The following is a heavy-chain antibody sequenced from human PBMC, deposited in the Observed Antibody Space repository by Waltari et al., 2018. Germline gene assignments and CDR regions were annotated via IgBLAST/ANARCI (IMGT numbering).Heavy chain of an antibody. D-gene: IGHD2-15*01. Sequence: VQLQQWGAGLLKPSVTLSLTCDVYGGSFSDYYWSWIRQPPGKGLEWIGEIHHSGNTNYNPSLKSRVIVSIDTSKDQFSLKLTSVTAADTAVYYCARLVVVRSAVGAYYFDYWGQGTLVTVSS. CDR1: GGSFSDYY. CDR3: ARLVVVRSAVGAYYFDY. J-gene: IGHJ4*02. V-gene: IGHV4-34*02. CDR2: IHHSGNT.